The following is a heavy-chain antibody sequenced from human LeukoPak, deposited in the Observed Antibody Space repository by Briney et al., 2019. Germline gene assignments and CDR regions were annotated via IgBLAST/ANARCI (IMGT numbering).Heavy chain of an antibody. D-gene: IGHD6-13*01. J-gene: IGHJ5*02. Sequence: GGSLRLSCAASGFTFSSYGMHWVRQAPGKGLEWVAAISYDGKDKYYADSVKGRFTISRDNAKNSLYLQMNSLRAEDTAVYYCARDNRYSIFNWFDPWGQGTLVTVSS. CDR2: ISYDGKDK. CDR3: ARDNRYSIFNWFDP. V-gene: IGHV3-30*03. CDR1: GFTFSSYG.